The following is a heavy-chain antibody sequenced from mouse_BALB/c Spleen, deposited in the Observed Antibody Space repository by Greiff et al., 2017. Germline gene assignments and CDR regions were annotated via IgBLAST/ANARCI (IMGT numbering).Heavy chain of an antibody. Sequence: EVNVVESGGGLVKPGGSLKLSCAASGFTFSSYAMSWVRQTPEKRLEWVASISSGGSTYYPDSVKGRFTISRDNARNILYLQMSSLRSEDTAMYYCARGDGYYLYYFDYWGQGTTLTVSS. CDR3: ARGDGYYLYYFDY. CDR1: GFTFSSYA. V-gene: IGHV5-6-5*01. J-gene: IGHJ2*01. CDR2: ISSGGST. D-gene: IGHD2-3*01.